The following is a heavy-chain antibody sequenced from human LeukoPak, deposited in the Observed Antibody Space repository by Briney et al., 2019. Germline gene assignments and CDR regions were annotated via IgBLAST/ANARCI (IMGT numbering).Heavy chain of an antibody. J-gene: IGHJ4*02. CDR3: ARDPTFKGDCSGGSCSHY. V-gene: IGHV1-69*13. CDR1: GGTFSSYA. CDR2: IIPIFGTA. D-gene: IGHD2-15*01. Sequence: ASVKVSCKASGGTFSSYAISWVRQAPGQGLEWMGGIIPIFGTANYAQKFQGRVTITADESTSTAYMELSSLRSEDTAVYYCARDPTFKGDCSGGSCSHYWGQGTLVTVSS.